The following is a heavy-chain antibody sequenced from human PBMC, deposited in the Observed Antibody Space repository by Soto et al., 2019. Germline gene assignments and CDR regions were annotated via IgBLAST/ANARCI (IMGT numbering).Heavy chain of an antibody. Sequence: SETLSLTCTVSGGSVSSGSYYWSWIRQPPGKGLEWIGYIYYSGSTNYNPSLKSRVTISVDTSKNQFSLKLSSVTAADTAVYYCARVDGYNYYYYGMDVWGQGTTVTVSS. CDR1: GGSVSSGSYY. V-gene: IGHV4-61*01. CDR3: ARVDGYNYYYYGMDV. J-gene: IGHJ6*02. D-gene: IGHD5-12*01. CDR2: IYYSGST.